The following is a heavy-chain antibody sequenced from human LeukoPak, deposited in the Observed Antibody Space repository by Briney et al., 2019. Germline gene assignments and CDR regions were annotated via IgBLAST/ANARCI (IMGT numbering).Heavy chain of an antibody. CDR2: MYYSGST. J-gene: IGHJ6*03. V-gene: IGHV4-59*01. Sequence: SETLSLTCTVSGGSISSYYWSWIRQPPGKGLEWIGSMYYSGSTNYNPSLKSRVTISVDTSKNQFSLKLSSVTAADTAMYYCARASQGGSYYYYYYMDVWGKGTTVTVSS. D-gene: IGHD3-16*01. CDR3: ARASQGGSYYYYYYMDV. CDR1: GGSISSYY.